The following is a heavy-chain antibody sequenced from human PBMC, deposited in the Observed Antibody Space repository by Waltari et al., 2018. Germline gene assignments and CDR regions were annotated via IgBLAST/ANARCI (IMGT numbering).Heavy chain of an antibody. J-gene: IGHJ3*02. CDR1: GFTFTIYG. CDR3: ARDLIEGGYYGVAFDI. V-gene: IGHV3-21*01. D-gene: IGHD3-22*01. Sequence: DVQLVVSGGGLVKPGGSLRLSCVASGFTFTIYGLNWVRQAPGKGLEWVSSISSSRSYIFYRDSVKGRFTISRDNAKKTLYLEMTSLRAEDSAVYYCARDLIEGGYYGVAFDIWGQGTMVTVSS. CDR2: ISSSRSYI.